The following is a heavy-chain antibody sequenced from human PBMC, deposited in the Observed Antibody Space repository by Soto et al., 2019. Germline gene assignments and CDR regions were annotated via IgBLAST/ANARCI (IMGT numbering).Heavy chain of an antibody. CDR3: ARDFGGSSWSGHYFDS. D-gene: IGHD6-13*01. CDR2: VYPDDSDA. CDR1: GYTFTNYW. Sequence: GESLKISCNASGYTFTNYWVAWVRQLPGKGLEWMGIVYPDDSDARYSPSFRGQVTISADKSVDTAYLQWSSLQASDTAIYCCARDFGGSSWSGHYFDSWGQGTPVTVYS. V-gene: IGHV5-51*01. J-gene: IGHJ4*02.